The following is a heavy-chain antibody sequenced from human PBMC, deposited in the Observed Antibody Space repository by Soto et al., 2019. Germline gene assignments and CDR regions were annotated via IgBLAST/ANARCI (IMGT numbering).Heavy chain of an antibody. CDR1: GYTFTSSG. J-gene: IGHJ4*02. CDR3: ARDVGGDYYFDY. Sequence: QVQLVQSGAEVKKPGASVQVSCKASGYTFTSSGISWVRQAPGQGREGMGWISAYNVNTNYAQKLQGRVTMTTDTATSTAYMELRSLRSDDTAVYYCARDVGGDYYFDYWGQGTLVTVSS. V-gene: IGHV1-18*01. CDR2: ISAYNVNT. D-gene: IGHD3-16*01.